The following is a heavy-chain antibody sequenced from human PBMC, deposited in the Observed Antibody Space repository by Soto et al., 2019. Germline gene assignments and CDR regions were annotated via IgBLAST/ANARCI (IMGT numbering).Heavy chain of an antibody. Sequence: ASVKVSCKASGYTFTSYAMHWVRQAPGQRLEWMGWINAGNGNTKYSQKFQGRVTITRDTSASTAYMELSSLRSEDTTVYSCASDVCSGCSCYRRYYYYHGMDVWGQGTTVTVSS. J-gene: IGHJ6*02. CDR1: GYTFTSYA. CDR3: ASDVCSGCSCYRRYYYYHGMDV. V-gene: IGHV1-3*01. D-gene: IGHD2-15*01. CDR2: INAGNGNT.